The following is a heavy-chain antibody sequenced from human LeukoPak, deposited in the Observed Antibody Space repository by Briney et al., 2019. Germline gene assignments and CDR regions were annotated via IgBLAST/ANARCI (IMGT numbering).Heavy chain of an antibody. CDR2: ISGSGYRI. D-gene: IGHD3-10*01. J-gene: IGHJ4*02. CDR3: AREGSSYAPSQPFFFDY. Sequence: GGSLRLSCEASGFTFGSYAMNWVRQAPGKGLEWLAYISGSGYRIYYAGSVKGRFTISRDNAKKSLYLQMNSLRAEDTAVYYCAREGSSYAPSQPFFFDYWGQGSLVTVSS. CDR1: GFTFGSYA. V-gene: IGHV3-48*03.